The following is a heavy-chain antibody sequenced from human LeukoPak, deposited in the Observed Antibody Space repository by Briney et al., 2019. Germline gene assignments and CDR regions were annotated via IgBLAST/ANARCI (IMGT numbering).Heavy chain of an antibody. V-gene: IGHV4-59*01. CDR1: GGSIRSYY. CDR2: IYYSGST. Sequence: PSETLSLTCTVSGGSIRSYYWTWIRQPPGKGLEWIGFIYYSGSTNYNPSLKSRVTISVDTSKNQFSLKLSSVTAADTAVYYCARDSTYYYDSSGSPPPPSPRHIQPDAFDIWGQGTMVTVSS. D-gene: IGHD3-22*01. CDR3: ARDSTYYYDSSGSPPPPSPRHIQPDAFDI. J-gene: IGHJ3*02.